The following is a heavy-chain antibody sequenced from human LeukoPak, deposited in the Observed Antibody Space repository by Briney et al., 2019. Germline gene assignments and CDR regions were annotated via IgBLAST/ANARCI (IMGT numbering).Heavy chain of an antibody. CDR3: ASARWDY. V-gene: IGHV4-4*02. CDR1: GDSIISSHW. J-gene: IGHJ4*02. Sequence: SETLPLTCTVSGDSIISSHWWSWVRQPPGKGLEWVGEIYHTGSTNYNPSLKSRVTISIDKSKNQFSLNLSSVTAADTAVYYCASARWDYWGQGNLVTVSS. D-gene: IGHD5-24*01. CDR2: IYHTGST.